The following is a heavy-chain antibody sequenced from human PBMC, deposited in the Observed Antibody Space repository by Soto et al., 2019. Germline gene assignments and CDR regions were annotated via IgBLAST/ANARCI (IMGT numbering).Heavy chain of an antibody. CDR1: GYDFTTYG. J-gene: IGHJ4*02. CDR2: ISAHNGNT. CDR3: ARGRYGDY. V-gene: IGHV1-18*01. Sequence: QVHLVQSGAEVKNPGASVKVSCRGSGYDFTTYGITWLRQAPGQGLEGMAWISAHNGNTNYAPTLQGRVTVTRDTATSTAYIELRSLRSDDTAVYYCARGRYGDYWGQGALFTVSS. D-gene: IGHD1-1*01.